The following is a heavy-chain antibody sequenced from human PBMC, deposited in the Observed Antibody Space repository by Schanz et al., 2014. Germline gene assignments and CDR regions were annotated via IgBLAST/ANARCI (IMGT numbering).Heavy chain of an antibody. V-gene: IGHV3-23*04. Sequence: VQLVEFGGDLVQPGGSLRLSCVASGLMFSSYAMSWVRQAPGKGPEWVSGISGSGGSTYYADSVKGRFTISRDNSKNALYLQMNSVRAEDTAIYYCASNYDILTGYPSCGMDVWGQGTTVTVSS. CDR1: GLMFSSYA. D-gene: IGHD3-9*01. CDR2: ISGSGGST. J-gene: IGHJ6*02. CDR3: ASNYDILTGYPSCGMDV.